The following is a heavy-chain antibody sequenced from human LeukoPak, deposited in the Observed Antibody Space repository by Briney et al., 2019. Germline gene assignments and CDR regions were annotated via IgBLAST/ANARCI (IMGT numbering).Heavy chain of an antibody. V-gene: IGHV4-59*01. CDR1: GDSFSSYY. Sequence: PSETLSLTCTVSGDSFSSYYWSWIRQPPGKGLEWMGYMYYSGSTNYNPSLKSRLTISVDTSKNQFSLKLSSVTAADTAVYYCARNLWFGAYYYMDVWGKGTTVTISS. CDR3: ARNLWFGAYYYMDV. J-gene: IGHJ6*03. CDR2: MYYSGST. D-gene: IGHD3-10*01.